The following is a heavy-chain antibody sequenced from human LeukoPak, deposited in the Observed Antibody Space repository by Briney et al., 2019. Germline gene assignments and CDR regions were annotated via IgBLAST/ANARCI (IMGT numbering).Heavy chain of an antibody. CDR2: IYTSGST. CDR1: GGSISSGSYY. D-gene: IGHD4-23*01. Sequence: SQTLSLTCTVSGGSISSGSYYWSWIRQPAGKGLEWIGRIYTSGSTNYNPSLKSRVTISVDTSKNQFSLKLSSVTAADTAVYYCARIRFYGGNFDWGQGTLVTVSS. V-gene: IGHV4-61*02. CDR3: ARIRFYGGNFD. J-gene: IGHJ4*02.